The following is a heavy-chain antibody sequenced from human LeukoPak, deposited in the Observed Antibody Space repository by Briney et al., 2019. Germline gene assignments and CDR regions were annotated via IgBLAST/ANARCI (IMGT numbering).Heavy chain of an antibody. J-gene: IGHJ4*02. CDR1: GGSLRSYY. CDR3: ARSSDSSGSYYRCDY. V-gene: IGHV4-59*01. CDR2: TSYSGSGDT. D-gene: IGHD3-22*01. Sequence: SESLSLTCTVSGGSLRSYYWSWIRQAPGQRLEWIGYTSYSGSGDTKYNPSLQSRVTFSLDTSRNQFSLNLNAVTAADTAVYYCARSSDSSGSYYRCDYWGQGTLVTVSS.